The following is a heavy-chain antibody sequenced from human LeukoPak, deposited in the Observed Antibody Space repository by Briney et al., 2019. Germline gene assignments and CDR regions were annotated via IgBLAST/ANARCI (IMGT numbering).Heavy chain of an antibody. D-gene: IGHD2-21*01. J-gene: IGHJ5*02. CDR2: IYRDGST. CDR3: AGDGDGFDP. Sequence: GGSLSLSCAASGFTVSSNYMSWVRQAPGKGLEWVSVIYRDGSTYHADSVKGRFTISRDNSKNTVYLQMNSLRDEDTAVYYCAGDGDGFDPWGQGTLVTVSS. CDR1: GFTVSSNY. V-gene: IGHV3-66*01.